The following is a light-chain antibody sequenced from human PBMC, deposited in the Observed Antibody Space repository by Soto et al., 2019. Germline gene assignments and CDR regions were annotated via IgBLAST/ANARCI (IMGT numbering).Light chain of an antibody. J-gene: IGKJ4*01. CDR3: QQLNSYPLN. V-gene: IGKV1-9*01. CDR2: AAS. CDR1: QGISSY. Sequence: DIQLTQSPSFLSASVGDRVTITCRASQGISSYLAWYQQKPGKAPKLLIYAASTLQSGVPSRFSGSGSGTEFTLTISRLQPEDFATYYCQQLNSYPLNFGGGTKVEIK.